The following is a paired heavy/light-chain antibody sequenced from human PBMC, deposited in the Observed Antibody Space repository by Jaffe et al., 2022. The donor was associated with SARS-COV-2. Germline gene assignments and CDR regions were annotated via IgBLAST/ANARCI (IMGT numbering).Heavy chain of an antibody. CDR1: GGSMSSGDYY. CDR2: IYHNGYT. CDR3: ATQLRSFDWLQRDASDT. J-gene: IGHJ3*02. D-gene: IGHD3-9*01. Sequence: QLQLQESGPGLVKPSETLSLTCTVSGGSMSSGDYYWGWIRQSPGKGLEWIGSIYHNGYTYYSPSFESRVTISVDTSKSHFSLRLNSVSAADTAVYYCATQLRSFDWLQRDASDTWGQGTMVTVSS. V-gene: IGHV4-39*02.
Light chain of an antibody. J-gene: IGKJ3*01. CDR1: QIVNSN. Sequence: EIVMAQSPATLSVSPGDRAILSCRASQIVNSNLAWYQQKPGQAPRLLIYGASTRATGIPARFSGSGSGTEFTLTITNLQSEDFAVYFCQQYNYWPRFSFGPGTKVDIK. CDR3: QQYNYWPRFS. CDR2: GAS. V-gene: IGKV3-15*01.